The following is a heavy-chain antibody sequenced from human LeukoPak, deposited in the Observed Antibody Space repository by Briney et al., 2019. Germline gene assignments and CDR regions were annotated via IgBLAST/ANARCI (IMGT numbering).Heavy chain of an antibody. V-gene: IGHV4-39*07. CDR2: IYYSGST. CDR1: GGSFRSSSYY. CDR3: ARVPGMIVVPHTPSFDY. J-gene: IGHJ4*02. Sequence: SETLSLTCTVSGGSFRSSSYYWGWIRQPPGKGLEWIGSIYYSGSTYYNPSLKSRVTISVDTSKNQFSLKLSSVTAADTAVYYCARVPGMIVVPHTPSFDYWGQGTLVTVSS. D-gene: IGHD3-22*01.